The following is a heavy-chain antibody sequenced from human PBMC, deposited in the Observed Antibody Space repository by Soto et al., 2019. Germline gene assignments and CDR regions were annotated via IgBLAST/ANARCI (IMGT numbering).Heavy chain of an antibody. D-gene: IGHD3-10*01. CDR1: GFTFGSYA. V-gene: IGHV3-23*01. J-gene: IGHJ4*02. CDR3: AKDNGNYGSGSFSH. CDR2: ISGTGDSS. Sequence: PXGSLRLSCAASGFTFGSYAMSWVRQAPGKGLEWVSLISGTGDSSEYANSVKGRFTISRDYSKTTVFLQMNSLRAEDTAVYFCAKDNGNYGSGSFSHWGQGTLVTVSS.